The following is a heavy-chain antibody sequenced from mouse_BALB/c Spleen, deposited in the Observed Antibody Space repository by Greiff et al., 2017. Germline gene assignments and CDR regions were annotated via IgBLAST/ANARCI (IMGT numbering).Heavy chain of an antibody. CDR1: GFTFSSFG. J-gene: IGHJ2*01. D-gene: IGHD3-1*01. V-gene: IGHV5-17*02. CDR2: ISSGSSTI. CDR3: ARVRGLYYIDD. Sequence: EVMLVESGGGLVQPGGSRKLSCAASGFTFSSFGMHWVRQAPEKGLEWVAYISSGSSTIYYADTVKGRFTISRDNHKNTLFLQMTSLRSEDTAMYYCARVRGLYYIDDWGEGTTRTVAA.